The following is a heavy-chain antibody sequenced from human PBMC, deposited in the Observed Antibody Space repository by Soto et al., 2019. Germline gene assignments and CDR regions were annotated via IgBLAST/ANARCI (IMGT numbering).Heavy chain of an antibody. V-gene: IGHV1-8*01. J-gene: IGHJ4*02. D-gene: IGHD1-26*01. CDR1: GYTFTSYD. Sequence: ASVKVSCKASGYTFTSYDINWVRQATGQGLEWMGWMNPNSGNTGYAQKFQGRVTMTRNTSISTAYMELSSLRSEDTAVYYCATVGGSYLDFDYWGQGTLVTVSS. CDR3: ATVGGSYLDFDY. CDR2: MNPNSGNT.